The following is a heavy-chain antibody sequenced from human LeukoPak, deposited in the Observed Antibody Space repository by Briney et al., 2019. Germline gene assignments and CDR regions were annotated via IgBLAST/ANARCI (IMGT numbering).Heavy chain of an antibody. J-gene: IGHJ3*02. CDR2: IRYDGSNK. CDR1: GFTFSSYG. D-gene: IGHD3-3*01. CDR3: ATGITIFGVVTTPPLPFDI. V-gene: IGHV3-30*02. Sequence: GGSLRLSCAASGFTFSSYGMHWVRQAPGKGLEWVAFIRYDGSNKYYADSVKGRFTISRDNSKNTLYLQMNSLRAEDTAVYYCATGITIFGVVTTPPLPFDIWGQGTMVTVSS.